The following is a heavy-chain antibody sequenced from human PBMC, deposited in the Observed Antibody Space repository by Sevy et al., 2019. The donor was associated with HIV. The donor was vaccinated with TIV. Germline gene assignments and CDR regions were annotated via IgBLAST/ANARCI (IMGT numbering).Heavy chain of an antibody. J-gene: IGHJ6*02. V-gene: IGHV3-53*01. Sequence: GGSLRLSCAASGFTVSSNYMSWVRQAPGKGLEWVSVIYSGGSTYYADSVKGRFTISRDNSKNTLYLQMNSLRAEDMAVYYCARAFGDGYYYYGMDVWGQGTTVTVSS. D-gene: IGHD3-10*01. CDR2: IYSGGST. CDR3: ARAFGDGYYYYGMDV. CDR1: GFTVSSNY.